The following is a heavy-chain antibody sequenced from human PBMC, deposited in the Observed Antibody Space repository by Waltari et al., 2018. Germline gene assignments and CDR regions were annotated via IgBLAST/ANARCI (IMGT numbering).Heavy chain of an antibody. CDR2: IYYSGST. J-gene: IGHJ4*02. Sequence: QLQLQESGPGLVKPSETLSLTCTASGGSISISTYYLGWRRQPPGKGREWIGNIYYSGSTYYHPSLKSRVTVSVDTSKNQFSLKLSSVTAADTAVYYCARIITSTKGYYFDYWGQGTLVTVSS. D-gene: IGHD3-10*01. V-gene: IGHV4-39*01. CDR1: GGSISISTYY. CDR3: ARIITSTKGYYFDY.